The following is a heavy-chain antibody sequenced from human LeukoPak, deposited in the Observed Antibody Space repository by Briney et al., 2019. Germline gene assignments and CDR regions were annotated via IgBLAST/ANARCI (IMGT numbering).Heavy chain of an antibody. CDR3: ARERYCSSTSCFNWFDS. CDR1: GGSISSDY. CDR2: IYTSGST. J-gene: IGHJ5*01. Sequence: SETLSLTCTVSGGSISSDYWSWIRQPAGKGLEWIGRIYTSGSTNYNPSLKSRVTMSVDTSTNQFSLKLSSVTAADTAVYYCARERYCSSTSCFNWFDSWGQGTLVTVSS. D-gene: IGHD2-2*01. V-gene: IGHV4-4*07.